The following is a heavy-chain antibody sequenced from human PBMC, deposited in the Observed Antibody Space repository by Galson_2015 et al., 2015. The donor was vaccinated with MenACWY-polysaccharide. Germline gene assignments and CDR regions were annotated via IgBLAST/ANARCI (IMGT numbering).Heavy chain of an antibody. CDR3: ARVTHCSGGSCYSYGWFDP. CDR1: GASISSADDY. CDR2: IYYNGTT. V-gene: IGHV4-30-4*01. D-gene: IGHD2-15*01. J-gene: IGHJ5*02. Sequence: TLSLTCTVSGASISSADDYWSWIRQPPGKGLEWIGYIYYNGTTYYNPSLKSRIAISVDRSKDHFSLRLTSVTAADTAVYYCARVTHCSGGSCYSYGWFDPWGQGTLVTVSS.